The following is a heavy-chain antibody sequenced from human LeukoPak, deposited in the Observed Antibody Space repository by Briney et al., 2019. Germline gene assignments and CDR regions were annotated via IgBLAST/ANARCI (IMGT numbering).Heavy chain of an antibody. CDR2: ISGSGGST. V-gene: IGHV3-23*01. D-gene: IGHD3-3*01. J-gene: IGHJ4*02. CDR3: AKADRLYYDFWSGYYFDY. Sequence: SLRLSCAASGFTFDDYAMSWVRQAPGKGLEWVSAISGSGGSTYYADSVKGRFTISRDNSKNTLYLQMNSLRAEDTAVYYCAKADRLYYDFWSGYYFDYWGQGTLVTVSS. CDR1: GFTFDDYA.